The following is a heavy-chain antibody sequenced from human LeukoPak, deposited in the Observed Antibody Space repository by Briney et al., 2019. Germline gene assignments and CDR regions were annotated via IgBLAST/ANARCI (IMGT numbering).Heavy chain of an antibody. CDR2: IIWNGGST. D-gene: IGHD5-18*01. V-gene: IGHV3-20*04. J-gene: IGHJ6*03. Sequence: PGESLSLSCAASGLTFGDYGMSWVRQVPGEGLEWGAGIIWNGGSTDYADSVKGRFTISIDNAKNSLYLQMNSLRAEDTALYYCAATVDTAMVHYSGYYYCMDVWGKGTTVTVSS. CDR3: AATVDTAMVHYSGYYYCMDV. CDR1: GLTFGDYG.